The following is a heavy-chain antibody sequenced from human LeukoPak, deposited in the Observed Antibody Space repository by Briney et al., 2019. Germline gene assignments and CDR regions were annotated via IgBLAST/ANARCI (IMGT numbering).Heavy chain of an antibody. CDR1: GFTFSSFA. Sequence: GGSLRLSCAASGFTFSSFAMSWVRQAPGKGLEWVSGISWNSGSIGYADSVKGRFTISRDNAKNSLYLQMNSLRAEDTALYYCAKGRGYTIDYWGQGTLVTVSS. CDR2: ISWNSGSI. J-gene: IGHJ4*02. CDR3: AKGRGYTIDY. D-gene: IGHD5-18*01. V-gene: IGHV3-9*01.